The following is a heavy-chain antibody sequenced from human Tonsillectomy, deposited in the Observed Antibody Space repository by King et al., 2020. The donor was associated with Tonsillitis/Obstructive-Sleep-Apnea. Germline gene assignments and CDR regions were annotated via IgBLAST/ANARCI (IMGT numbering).Heavy chain of an antibody. CDR1: GGSLSGYY. D-gene: IGHD6-13*01. V-gene: IGHV4-34*01. Sequence: VQLQQWGAGLLKPSETLSLTCGVNGGSLSGYYWSWIRQPPEKGLEWIGEINYDGSTNHNPSLKSRITISVDTSKNQFSLKLGSLTAAETAVYYCARAHSSSWFLSFDYWGQGILVTVSS. CDR3: ARAHSSSWFLSFDY. J-gene: IGHJ4*02. CDR2: INYDGST.